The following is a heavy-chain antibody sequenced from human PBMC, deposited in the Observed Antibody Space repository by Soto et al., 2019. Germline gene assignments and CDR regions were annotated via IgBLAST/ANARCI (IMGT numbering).Heavy chain of an antibody. CDR2: INHSGST. J-gene: IGHJ6*02. CDR1: GGSFSGYY. V-gene: IGHV4-34*01. D-gene: IGHD3-10*01. Sequence: SETLSLTCAVYGGSFSGYYWSWIRQPPGKGLEWIGEINHSGSTNYNPSLKSRVTISVDTSKNQFSLKLSSVTAADTAVYYCARGPLRWFGESPYGMDVWGQGTTVTVSS. CDR3: ARGPLRWFGESPYGMDV.